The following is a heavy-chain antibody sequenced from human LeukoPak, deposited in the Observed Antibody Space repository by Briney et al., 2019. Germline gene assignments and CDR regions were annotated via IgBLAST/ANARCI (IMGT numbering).Heavy chain of an antibody. V-gene: IGHV3-74*03. CDR2: INSDGSSI. J-gene: IGHJ6*04. CDR3: ARDRGFGQADV. CDR1: GFTFSSYW. Sequence: GGSLRLSCAASGFTFSSYWMHWVRQAPGKGLVWVSRINSDGSSITYADSVKGRFTISRDNAKNTLYLQMNSLRAEDTAVYYCARDRGFGQADVWGKGTTVTVSS. D-gene: IGHD3-10*01.